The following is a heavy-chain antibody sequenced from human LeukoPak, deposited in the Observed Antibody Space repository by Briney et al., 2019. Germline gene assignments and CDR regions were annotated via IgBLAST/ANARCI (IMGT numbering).Heavy chain of an antibody. CDR3: AKGKYSSGGVPDY. J-gene: IGHJ4*02. CDR1: GFTFSSYG. CDR2: ISYDGSNK. V-gene: IGHV3-30*18. D-gene: IGHD6-19*01. Sequence: GGSLRLSCVASGFTFSSYGMHWVRQAPGKGLEWVAVISYDGSNKYYADSVKGRFTISRDNSKNTLYLQINSLRGEDTAVYYCAKGKYSSGGVPDYWGQGTLVTASS.